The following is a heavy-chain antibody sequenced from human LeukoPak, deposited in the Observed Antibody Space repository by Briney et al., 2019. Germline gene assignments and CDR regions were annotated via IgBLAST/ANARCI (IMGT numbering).Heavy chain of an antibody. CDR2: ISYDGSNK. CDR3: ARAGATIYFDY. CDR1: GFTFSSYA. D-gene: IGHD5-24*01. Sequence: GGSLRLSCAASGFTFSSYAMHWVRQAPGKGLEWVAVISYDGSNKYYADPVKGRFTISRDNSKNTLYLQMNSLRAEDTAVYYCARAGATIYFDYWGQGTLVTVSS. V-gene: IGHV3-30-3*01. J-gene: IGHJ4*02.